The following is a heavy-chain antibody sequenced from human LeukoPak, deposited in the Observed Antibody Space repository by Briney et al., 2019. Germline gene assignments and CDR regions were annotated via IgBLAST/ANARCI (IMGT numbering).Heavy chain of an antibody. CDR3: AKKGGIVVVPAAPGGVY. CDR1: GFTFSSYA. Sequence: GGSLRLSCAASGFTFSSYAMTWVRQAPGKGLEWVSGISGSGGSTYYADSVKGRFTISRDNSKNTLYLQMNSLRAEDTAVYYCAKKGGIVVVPAAPGGVYWGQGTLVTVSS. V-gene: IGHV3-23*01. CDR2: ISGSGGST. D-gene: IGHD2-2*01. J-gene: IGHJ4*02.